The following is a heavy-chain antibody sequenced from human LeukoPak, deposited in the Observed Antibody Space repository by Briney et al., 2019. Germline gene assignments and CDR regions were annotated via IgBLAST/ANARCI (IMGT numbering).Heavy chain of an antibody. V-gene: IGHV3-23*01. Sequence: GGSLRLSCATSGFTFSTYAMSWVRQAPGKGLEWVSGIGGSGGSTSYADSVQGRFTISRDNSKNTVYLQMNGLRAEDTAVYYCAKGTNYDRSGYDLSDYWGQGTLVTVSS. J-gene: IGHJ4*02. CDR3: AKGTNYDRSGYDLSDY. D-gene: IGHD3-22*01. CDR1: GFTFSTYA. CDR2: IGGSGGST.